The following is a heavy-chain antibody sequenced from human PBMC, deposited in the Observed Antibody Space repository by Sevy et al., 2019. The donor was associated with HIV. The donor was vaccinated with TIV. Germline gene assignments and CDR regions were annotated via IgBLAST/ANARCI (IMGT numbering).Heavy chain of an antibody. V-gene: IGHV1-18*01. CDR3: AREDGRHRADAFDI. CDR1: GYTFTSYG. CDR2: ISAYNGNT. Sequence: ASVKVSCKASGYTFTSYGISWVRQAPGQGLEWMGWISAYNGNTNYAQKLQGRVTMTTDTSTSTAYMELRSLRSDDTAVYCCAREDGRHRADAFDIWGQGTMVTVSS. D-gene: IGHD2-15*01. J-gene: IGHJ3*02.